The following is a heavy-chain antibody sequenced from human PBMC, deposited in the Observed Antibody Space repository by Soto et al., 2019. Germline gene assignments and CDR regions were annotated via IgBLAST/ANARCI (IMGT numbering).Heavy chain of an antibody. CDR1: GDPLSNYG. V-gene: IGHV1-8*02. CDR2: MNPDSGHA. CDR3: ARRPHCSGGICYYGLDN. J-gene: IGHJ4*02. Sequence: VSLTVCCKTSGDPLSNYGINWVREAPVQVLEWMGWMNPDSGHAAYAQKFQGRVTLTTSTSTSTVYMEMRSLGSEDTAVYYRARRPHCSGGICYYGLDNWGQGNLVSVSA. D-gene: IGHD2-15*01.